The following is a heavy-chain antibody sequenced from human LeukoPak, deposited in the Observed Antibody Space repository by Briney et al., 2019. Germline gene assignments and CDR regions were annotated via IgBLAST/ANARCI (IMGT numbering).Heavy chain of an antibody. CDR1: GGSISSSSYY. J-gene: IGHJ4*02. D-gene: IGHD3-22*01. CDR2: IYYSGST. V-gene: IGHV4-39*07. Sequence: SETLSLTCTVSGGSISSSSYYWGWIRQPPGKGLEWIGSIYYSGSTYYNPSLRSRVTMSVDTSKNQISLKLSSVTAADTAVYYCASEPYYYDSRGYYVWGQGTLVTVSP. CDR3: ASEPYYYDSRGYYV.